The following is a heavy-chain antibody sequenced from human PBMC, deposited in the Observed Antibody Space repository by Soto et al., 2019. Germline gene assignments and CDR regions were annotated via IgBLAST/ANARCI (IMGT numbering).Heavy chain of an antibody. V-gene: IGHV4-31*03. CDR1: GGSISSGGYY. CDR2: IYYSGST. D-gene: IGHD1-26*01. J-gene: IGHJ6*02. Sequence: QVQLQEPGPGLVKPSQTLSLTCTVSGGSISSGGYYWSWIRQHPGKGLEWIGYIYYSGSTYYNPSLKSRVNISVDTSKNQFSLKLSSVTAADTAVYYCARGSGSYYGYYYYSMDVWGQGTTVTVSS. CDR3: ARGSGSYYGYYYYSMDV.